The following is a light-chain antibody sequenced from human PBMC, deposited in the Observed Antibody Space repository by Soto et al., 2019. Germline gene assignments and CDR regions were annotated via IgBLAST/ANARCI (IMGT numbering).Light chain of an antibody. CDR3: QQDGSSPPT. Sequence: EIVLTQSPGTVSLSPGETATLSCRASQTVSSNYLAWYQQQPGQAPRLLIYGTTSRATGVPDRFSGGGSGTAFTLTIGGLEPEDFVLYNCQQDGSSPPTFGGGTKVEIK. V-gene: IGKV3-20*01. CDR2: GTT. J-gene: IGKJ4*01. CDR1: QTVSSNY.